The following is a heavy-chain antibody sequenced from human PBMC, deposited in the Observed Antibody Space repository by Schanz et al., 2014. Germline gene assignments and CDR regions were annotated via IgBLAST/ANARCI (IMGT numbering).Heavy chain of an antibody. CDR2: IYYTGTT. D-gene: IGHD4-4*01. CDR3: ARRDNYLSAFDI. J-gene: IGHJ3*02. V-gene: IGHV4-39*01. CDR1: GASISGSSDY. Sequence: QLQLQESGPGLVKPSETLSLTCTVSGASISGSSDYWGWIRQSPGKGLEWIGNIYYTGTTYYNPSLKSRFPISVDTSKTQVSLKLPSVTAADTAVFYCARRDNYLSAFDIWGQGTMVTVSS.